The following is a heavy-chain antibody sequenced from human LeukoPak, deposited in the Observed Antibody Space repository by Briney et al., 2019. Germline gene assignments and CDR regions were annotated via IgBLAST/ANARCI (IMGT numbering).Heavy chain of an antibody. V-gene: IGHV4-38-2*01. Sequence: SETLSLTCAVSGYSISSGYYWGWIRQPPGKGLEWIGSIYHSGSTYYNPSLKSRVTISVDMSKNQFSLKLSSVTAADTAVYYCASEGGIQQLSWFDPWGQGTLVTVSS. J-gene: IGHJ5*02. CDR1: GYSISSGYY. D-gene: IGHD1-1*01. CDR2: IYHSGST. CDR3: ASEGGIQQLSWFDP.